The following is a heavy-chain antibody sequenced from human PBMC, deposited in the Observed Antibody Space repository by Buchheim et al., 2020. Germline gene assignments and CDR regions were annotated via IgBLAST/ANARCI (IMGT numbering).Heavy chain of an antibody. CDR1: GFTFSSYW. CDR3: ARDRGSTGTDLDY. V-gene: IGHV3-74*03. D-gene: IGHD1-1*01. J-gene: IGHJ4*02. CDR2: SNIDGRST. Sequence: EVQLVESGGGLVQPGGSLRLSCAASGFTFSSYWMHWVRQAPGKGLVWVSRSNIDGRSTTYADSVRGRFTISRDNAKNTLSWQMNSLRAEDTAVYHCARDRGSTGTDLDYWGQGTL.